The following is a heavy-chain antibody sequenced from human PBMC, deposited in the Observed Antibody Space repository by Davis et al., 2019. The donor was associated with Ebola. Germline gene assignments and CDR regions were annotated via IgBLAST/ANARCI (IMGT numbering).Heavy chain of an antibody. CDR1: GFIFSSYV. V-gene: IGHV3-23*01. D-gene: IGHD3-22*01. Sequence: GESLKISCAASGFIFSSYVMSWVRQAPGKGLEWVSTLGLGADTYYADSVKGRFTISRDNSKNTLYLQMNSLRAEDTAVYFCAREGTEYYDSSGYYMFYYFDYWGQGTLVTVSS. J-gene: IGHJ4*02. CDR3: AREGTEYYDSSGYYMFYYFDY. CDR2: LGLGADT.